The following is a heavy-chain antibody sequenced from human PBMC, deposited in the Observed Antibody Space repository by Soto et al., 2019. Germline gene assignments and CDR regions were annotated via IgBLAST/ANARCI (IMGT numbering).Heavy chain of an antibody. CDR3: AIDRLAWSDAFNI. CDR1: GYTFTSYG. D-gene: IGHD2-21*01. CDR2: ISAYNGNT. Sequence: ASVKVSCKASGYTFTSYGISWVRQAPGQGLEWMGWISAYNGNTNYAQKLQGRVTMTTDTSTSTAYMELRSLRSDDTAAYYCAIDRLAWSDAFNIWGQGDHGHRLL. J-gene: IGHJ6*02. V-gene: IGHV1-18*01.